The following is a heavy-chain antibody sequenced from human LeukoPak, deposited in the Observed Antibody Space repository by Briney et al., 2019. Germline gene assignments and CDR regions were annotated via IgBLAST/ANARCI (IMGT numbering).Heavy chain of an antibody. D-gene: IGHD2-2*01. Sequence: PGGSLRLSCAASGFTFSSYAMSWVRQAPGKGLEWVSAISGSGGSTYYADSVKGRFTISRDNSKDSLYLQMNSLRAEDTALYYCAKDMRRYCSSTSCYSLFDYWGQGTLVTVSS. J-gene: IGHJ4*02. CDR2: ISGSGGST. CDR1: GFTFSSYA. CDR3: AKDMRRYCSSTSCYSLFDY. V-gene: IGHV3-23*01.